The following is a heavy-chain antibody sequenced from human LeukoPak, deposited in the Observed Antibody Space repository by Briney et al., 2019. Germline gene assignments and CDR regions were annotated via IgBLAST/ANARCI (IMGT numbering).Heavy chain of an antibody. CDR3: AKRSGTNYYFDY. Sequence: QPGGSLRLSCAASGFTFSNYWMGWGRQAPGKGLEWVSSISGSGVSTYYADSVKGRFTISRDNSKNTLNLQMASLRVEDTAVYYCAKRSGTNYYFDYWGQGTLVTVSS. J-gene: IGHJ4*02. D-gene: IGHD2-2*01. CDR1: GFTFSNYW. CDR2: ISGSGVST. V-gene: IGHV3-23*01.